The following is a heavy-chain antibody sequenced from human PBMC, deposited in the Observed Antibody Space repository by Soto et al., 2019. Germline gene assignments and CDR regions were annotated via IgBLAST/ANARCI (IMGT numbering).Heavy chain of an antibody. Sequence: GGSLRLSCVASGFSFDDYAMHWVRQAPGKGLEWVSGISWNGDSSGYADAVKGRFTISRDNAKNSLFLQMNSLRAEDTAVYYCAKDKPGTTAFDIWGRGTLVTVSS. CDR1: GFSFDDYA. D-gene: IGHD1-1*01. J-gene: IGHJ3*02. CDR3: AKDKPGTTAFDI. CDR2: ISWNGDSS. V-gene: IGHV3-9*01.